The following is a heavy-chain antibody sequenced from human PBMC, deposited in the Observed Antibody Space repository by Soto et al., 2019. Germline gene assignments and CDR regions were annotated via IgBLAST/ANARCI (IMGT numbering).Heavy chain of an antibody. Sequence: GGSLRLSCAASGFTFSSYAMSWVRQAPGKGLEWVSAISGSGGNTYYADSVKGRFTISRDNSKNTLYLQMSSLRAEDTAVYYCAKGGSGSGSYYLNHFDYWGQGTLVTVSS. CDR2: ISGSGGNT. CDR3: AKGGSGSGSYYLNHFDY. CDR1: GFTFSSYA. J-gene: IGHJ4*02. D-gene: IGHD3-10*01. V-gene: IGHV3-23*01.